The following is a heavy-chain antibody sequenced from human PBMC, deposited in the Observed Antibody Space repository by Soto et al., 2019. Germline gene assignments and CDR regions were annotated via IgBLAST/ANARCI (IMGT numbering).Heavy chain of an antibody. Sequence: PGGSLRLSCVASGLNFADYAMHWVRQAPGEGPEWVSGISWDGGRIGYADSVKGRFTISRDNAKKSLFLQMNSLRPEDSALYYCAKVVLQATQPRYYFYRMDDWGQGTTVTASS. D-gene: IGHD1-26*01. CDR3: AKVVLQATQPRYYFYRMDD. J-gene: IGHJ6*02. CDR1: GLNFADYA. V-gene: IGHV3-9*01. CDR2: ISWDGGRI.